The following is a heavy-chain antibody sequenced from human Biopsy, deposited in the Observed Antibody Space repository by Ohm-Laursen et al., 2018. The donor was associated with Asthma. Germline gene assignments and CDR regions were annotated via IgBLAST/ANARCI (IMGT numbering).Heavy chain of an antibody. CDR2: GGSYYDGGLK. CDR1: GFTFRSYA. J-gene: IGHJ4*02. D-gene: IGHD6-19*01. CDR3: ARDREYSNGWYQPLFDY. V-gene: IGHV3-30-3*01. Sequence: LRLSCSASGFTFRSYAMHWVRQVPGKGLEWVAVGGSYYDGGLKYYADSVNGRFTVSRDNSKNTLYLQMNSLRVEDTAVYYCARDREYSNGWYQPLFDYWGQGTLVTVSS.